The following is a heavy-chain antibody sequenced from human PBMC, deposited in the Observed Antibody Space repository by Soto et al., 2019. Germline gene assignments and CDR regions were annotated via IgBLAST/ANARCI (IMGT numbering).Heavy chain of an antibody. D-gene: IGHD2-21*01. Sequence: GGSLRLSCAASGFTISTYAMTWVRQAPGKGLECVSGVVGSGGEIYYADSVKGRFTISKDNSKNTLYLQMNSLRDEDTAVYYCAKDAVYNDGLWLMDSWGQGTLVTVSS. CDR3: AKDAVYNDGLWLMDS. V-gene: IGHV3-23*01. CDR1: GFTISTYA. CDR2: VVGSGGEI. J-gene: IGHJ5*02.